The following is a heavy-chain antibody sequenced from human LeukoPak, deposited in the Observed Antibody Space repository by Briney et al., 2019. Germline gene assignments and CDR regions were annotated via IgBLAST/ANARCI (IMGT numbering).Heavy chain of an antibody. D-gene: IGHD1-26*01. CDR2: INPNSGNT. CDR3: ARGAHSGSYFLIDY. J-gene: IGHJ4*02. Sequence: GASVKVSCKASGYTFTAYYMHWVRQAPGQGLEWMGLINPNSGNTNYAQKFQGRVTMTRDTSINTAYMELRSDDTAVYYCARGAHSGSYFLIDYWGQGTLVTVSS. CDR1: GYTFTAYY. V-gene: IGHV1-2*02.